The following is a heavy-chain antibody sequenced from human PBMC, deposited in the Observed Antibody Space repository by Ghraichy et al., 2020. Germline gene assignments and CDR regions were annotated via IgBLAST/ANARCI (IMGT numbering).Heavy chain of an antibody. J-gene: IGHJ4*02. CDR1: GYTFTGYY. V-gene: IGHV1-2*06. D-gene: IGHD4-11*01. CDR3: ATSDERSDYSNYNLDY. CDR2: INPNSGGT. Sequence: ASEKVSCKASGYTFTGYYMHWVRQAPGQGLEWMGRINPNSGGTNYAQKFQGRVTMTRDTSISTAYMELSRLRSDDTAVYYCATSDERSDYSNYNLDYWGQGTLVTVSS.